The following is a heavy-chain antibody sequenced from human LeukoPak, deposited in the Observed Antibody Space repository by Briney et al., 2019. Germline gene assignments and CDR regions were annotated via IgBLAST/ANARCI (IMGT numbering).Heavy chain of an antibody. D-gene: IGHD4-23*01. CDR3: ARTSGGNSDY. CDR2: IYHSGST. CDR1: GYSISSGYY. J-gene: IGHJ4*02. Sequence: SETLSLTCAVSGYSISSGYYWGWIRQPPGKGLEWIGSIYHSGSTYHNPSLKSRVTISVDTSKNQFSLKLSSVTAADTAVYYCARTSGGNSDYWGQGTLVTVSS. V-gene: IGHV4-38-2*01.